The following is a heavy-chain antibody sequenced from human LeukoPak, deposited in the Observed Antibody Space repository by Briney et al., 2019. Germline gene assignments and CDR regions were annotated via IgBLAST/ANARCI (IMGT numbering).Heavy chain of an antibody. CDR1: GFTFSSYG. J-gene: IGHJ6*04. V-gene: IGHV3-30*18. CDR2: ISYDGSNK. CDR3: AKARGYSGYDVGRYYYYYNGMDV. D-gene: IGHD5-12*01. Sequence: PGGSLRLSCAASGFTFSSYGMHWVRQAPGKGLEWVAVISYDGSNKYYADSVKGRFTISRDNSKNTLYLQMNSLRAEDTAVYYCAKARGYSGYDVGRYYYYYNGMDVWGKGTTVTVSS.